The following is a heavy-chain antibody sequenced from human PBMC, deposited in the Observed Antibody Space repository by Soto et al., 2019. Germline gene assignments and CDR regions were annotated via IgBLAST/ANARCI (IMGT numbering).Heavy chain of an antibody. CDR1: GYSFASYW. D-gene: IGHD3-9*01. CDR3: ARRGHIPIYHYYGMDV. J-gene: IGHJ6*02. Sequence: EVQLVQSGTEVKKPGESLKISCKGSGYSFASYWIGWARQMPGKGLEWMGIIFPGNSETKFSPSFQGQVTFSADRSINTAYLQWSSLKASDTAIYYCARRGHIPIYHYYGMDVWGQGTTVTVSS. CDR2: IFPGNSET. V-gene: IGHV5-51*01.